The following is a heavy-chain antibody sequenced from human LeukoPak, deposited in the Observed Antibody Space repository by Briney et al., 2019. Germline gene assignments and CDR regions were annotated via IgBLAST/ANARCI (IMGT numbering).Heavy chain of an antibody. CDR2: ISGSGGNT. CDR1: GFTFSSYW. V-gene: IGHV3-23*01. D-gene: IGHD5-24*01. CDR3: AKDDGWLQYYH. Sequence: PGGSLRLSCAASGFTFSSYWMSWVRQAPGKGLEWVSGISGSGGNTYYADFVKGRFTISRDNSKNTLYLQMNSLRAEDTALYYCAKDDGWLQYYHWGQGTLVSVSS. J-gene: IGHJ5*02.